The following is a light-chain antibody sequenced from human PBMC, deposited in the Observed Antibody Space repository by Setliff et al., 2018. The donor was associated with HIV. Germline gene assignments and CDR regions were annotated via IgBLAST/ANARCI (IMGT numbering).Light chain of an antibody. V-gene: IGLV2-23*02. J-gene: IGLJ1*01. Sequence: SALTQPASVSGSPGQSITISCTGTSSDVGSYNFVSWYQQHPGKAPKLMIYEVTRRPSGVSNRFSGSKSGNTASLTISGLQAEDEAEYYCCSYASGSTFVFGTGTKVTVL. CDR2: EVT. CDR3: CSYASGSTFV. CDR1: SSDVGSYNF.